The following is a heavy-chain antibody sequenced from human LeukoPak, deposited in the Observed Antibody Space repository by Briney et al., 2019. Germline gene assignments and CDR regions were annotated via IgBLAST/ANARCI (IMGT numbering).Heavy chain of an antibody. Sequence: GGSLRLSCAASRFTFSSYGMHWVRQAPGKGLEWVAVIWYDGSNKYYADSVKGRFTISRDNSKNTLYLQMNSLRAEDTAVYYCARDKIAVAGTDYYYYYGMDVWGQGTTVTVSS. CDR3: ARDKIAVAGTDYYYYYGMDV. CDR2: IWYDGSNK. CDR1: RFTFSSYG. V-gene: IGHV3-33*01. J-gene: IGHJ6*02. D-gene: IGHD6-19*01.